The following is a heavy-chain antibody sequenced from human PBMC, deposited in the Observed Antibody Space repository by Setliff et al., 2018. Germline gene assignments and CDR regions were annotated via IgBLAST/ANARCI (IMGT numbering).Heavy chain of an antibody. CDR2: IYYSGST. J-gene: IGHJ4*02. CDR3: ARVGAPGPGALLPFAY. CDR1: GGSFSTYY. Sequence: SETLSLTCAVYGGSFSTYYWSWIRQPPGKGLEWIGYIYYSGSTYYNPSLKSRVTISVDTSQNQFSLKLNSVTAADTAVYYCARVGAPGPGALLPFAYWGQGTLVTVSS. V-gene: IGHV4-30-4*08. D-gene: IGHD3-16*01.